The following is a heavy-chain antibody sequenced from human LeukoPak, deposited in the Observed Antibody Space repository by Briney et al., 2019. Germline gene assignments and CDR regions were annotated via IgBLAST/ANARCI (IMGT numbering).Heavy chain of an antibody. V-gene: IGHV1-18*01. CDR1: GYTFTSYD. Sequence: ASVKVSCKASGYTFTSYDINWVRQAPGQGLEWMGWISAYNGNTNYAQKLQGRVTMTTDTSTSTAYMELRSLRSDDTAVYYCARLEPGSIGAEFDYWGQGTLVTVSS. J-gene: IGHJ4*02. CDR3: ARLEPGSIGAEFDY. CDR2: ISAYNGNT. D-gene: IGHD3-3*01.